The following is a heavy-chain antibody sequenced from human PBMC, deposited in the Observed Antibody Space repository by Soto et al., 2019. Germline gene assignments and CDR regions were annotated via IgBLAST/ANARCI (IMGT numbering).Heavy chain of an antibody. CDR2: ISAYNGNT. D-gene: IGHD6-13*01. J-gene: IGHJ6*02. V-gene: IGHV1-18*04. Sequence: GASVKVSCKASGYTFTSYGISWVRQAPGQGLEWMGWISAYNGNTNYAQKLQGRVTMTTDTSTSTAYMELRSLRSDDTAVYYCARVSIAAVAYYYYGMDVWGQGTTVTVS. CDR1: GYTFTSYG. CDR3: ARVSIAAVAYYYYGMDV.